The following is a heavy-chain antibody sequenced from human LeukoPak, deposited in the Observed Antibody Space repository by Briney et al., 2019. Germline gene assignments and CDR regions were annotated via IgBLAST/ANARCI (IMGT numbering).Heavy chain of an antibody. J-gene: IGHJ4*02. CDR1: GGSISSSSYY. CDR3: ARDWVFGWLVDEDYFDY. V-gene: IGHV4-39*07. CDR2: IYYSWST. Sequence: PSETLSLTCTVSGGSISSSSYYWGWIRQPPGKGLEWIGRIYYSWSTYYTTYLTSRVTLSVDTSKHQFSLKLSSVTAADTAVYYCARDWVFGWLVDEDYFDYWGQGTLVTVSS. D-gene: IGHD6-19*01.